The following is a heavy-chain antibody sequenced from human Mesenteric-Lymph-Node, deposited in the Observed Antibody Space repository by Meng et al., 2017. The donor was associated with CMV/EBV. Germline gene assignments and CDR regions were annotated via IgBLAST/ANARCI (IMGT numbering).Heavy chain of an antibody. CDR2: ISSSGSTI. V-gene: IGHV3-48*03. CDR1: GFTFSSYE. CDR3: ARMLAIAVAVLDY. J-gene: IGHJ4*02. Sequence: GGSLRLSCAASGFTFSSYEMNWVRQAPGKGLEWVSYISSSGSTIYYADSVKGRFTISRDNAKNSLYLQMNSLRAEDTAVYYCARMLAIAVAVLDYWGQGTLVTVSS. D-gene: IGHD2-15*01.